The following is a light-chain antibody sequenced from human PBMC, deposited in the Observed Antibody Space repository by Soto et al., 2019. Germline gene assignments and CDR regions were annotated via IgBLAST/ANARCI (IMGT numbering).Light chain of an antibody. V-gene: IGKV3-11*01. CDR3: QQRSNWPPGCT. J-gene: IGKJ3*01. CDR2: DAS. CDR1: QSVSSY. Sequence: EIVLTQSPATLSLSPGERATLSCRASQSVSSYLAWYQQKPGQAPRLLIYDASNRATGIPARFSGSGSGTDFTLTISRLEPEDFAVYYCQQRSNWPPGCTFGHGTKVDIK.